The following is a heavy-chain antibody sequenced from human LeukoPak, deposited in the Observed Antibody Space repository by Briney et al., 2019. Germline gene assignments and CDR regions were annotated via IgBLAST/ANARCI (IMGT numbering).Heavy chain of an antibody. D-gene: IGHD3-3*01. CDR3: TRDIEGEWLPDY. V-gene: IGHV3-49*03. CDR1: GFTFGDYA. J-gene: IGHJ4*02. CDR2: IRSKAYGGTT. Sequence: SGGSLRLSCTASGFTFGDYAMSWFRQAPGKGLEWVGFIRSKAYGGTTEYAASVKGRFTIPRDDSKSIAYLQMNSLKTEDTAVYYCTRDIEGEWLPDYWGQGTLVTVSS.